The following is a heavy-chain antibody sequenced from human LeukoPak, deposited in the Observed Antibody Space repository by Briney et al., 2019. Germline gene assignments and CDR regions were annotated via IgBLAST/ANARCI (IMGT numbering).Heavy chain of an antibody. J-gene: IGHJ4*02. Sequence: GSLRLSCAASGFTFSDYYMSWIRQAPGKGLEWIGSIYYSGSTYYNPSLKSRVTISVDTSKNQFSLKLSSVTAADTAVYYCARARILWFGATNYFDYWGQGTLVTVSS. CDR2: IYYSGST. CDR3: ARARILWFGATNYFDY. CDR1: GFTFSDYY. V-gene: IGHV4-38-2*01. D-gene: IGHD3-10*01.